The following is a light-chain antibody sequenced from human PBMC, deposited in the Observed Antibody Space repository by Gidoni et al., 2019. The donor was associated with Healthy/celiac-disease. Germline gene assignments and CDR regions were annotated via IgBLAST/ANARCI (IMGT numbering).Light chain of an antibody. V-gene: IGKV1-5*03. CDR3: QRYNSFYT. Sequence: DIKMTQAPSTLSASVGDRVTITCRASQSISSWLAWYQQKPGKAPKLLIYKASSLESEVPSRFSGSGSGTEFTLTISSLQPDDFATYYCQRYNSFYTFGQGTKLEIK. CDR2: KAS. J-gene: IGKJ2*01. CDR1: QSISSW.